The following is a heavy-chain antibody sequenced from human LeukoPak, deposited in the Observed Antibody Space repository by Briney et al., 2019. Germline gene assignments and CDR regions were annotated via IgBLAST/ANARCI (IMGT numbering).Heavy chain of an antibody. CDR1: GFAFSSYW. D-gene: IGHD3-10*01. CDR2: INSDGSST. CDR3: ATLAENRDSGYYFDS. Sequence: GGSLRLSCAASGFAFSSYWMHWVRQVPGKGLVWVSRINSDGSSTTYADSVKGRFTISRDNAKSTLYLQMNSLRAEDTAVYYCATLAENRDSGYYFDSWGQGTLVTVSS. J-gene: IGHJ4*02. V-gene: IGHV3-74*01.